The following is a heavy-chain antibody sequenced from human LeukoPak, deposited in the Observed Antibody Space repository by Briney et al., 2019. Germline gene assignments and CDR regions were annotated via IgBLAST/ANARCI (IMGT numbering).Heavy chain of an antibody. D-gene: IGHD3-22*01. V-gene: IGHV3-74*01. Sequence: PGGSLRLPCAASGFTFSSYWMHGVRQAPGKGLVGVSRINSDGSRTSYADSVKGRFPISRENAKKMLYLQMNSLSAEDTAVYYCARVAAWDSSGYLFDYWGQGTLVTVSS. CDR2: INSDGSRT. J-gene: IGHJ4*02. CDR3: ARVAAWDSSGYLFDY. CDR1: GFTFSSYW.